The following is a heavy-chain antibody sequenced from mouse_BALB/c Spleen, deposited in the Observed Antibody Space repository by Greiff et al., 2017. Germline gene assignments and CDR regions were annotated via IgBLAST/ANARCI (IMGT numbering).Heavy chain of an antibody. Sequence: QVQLQQPGAELVKPGASVKMSCKASGYTFTSYWMHWVKQRPGQGLEWIGVIDPSDSYTSYNQKFKGKATLTVDTSSSTAYMQLSSLTSEDSAVYYCTRCLITTGVDYWGQGTTLTVSS. CDR3: TRCLITTGVDY. D-gene: IGHD1-1*01. CDR1: GYTFTSYW. J-gene: IGHJ2*01. CDR2: IDPSDSYT. V-gene: IGHV1S127*01.